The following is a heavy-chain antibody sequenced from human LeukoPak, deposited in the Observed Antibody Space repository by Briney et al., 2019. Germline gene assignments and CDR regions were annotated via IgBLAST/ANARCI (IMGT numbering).Heavy chain of an antibody. CDR1: GGSISSSDYY. CDR3: ARGYSYGHTLDY. CDR2: IYYSGST. Sequence: PSETLSLTCTVSGGSISSSDYYWSWIRQPPGKGLEWIGYIYYSGSTYYNPSLKSRVTISLDTSKNQFSLKLSSVTDADTAVYYCARGYSYGHTLDYWGQGTLVTVSS. D-gene: IGHD5-18*01. J-gene: IGHJ4*02. V-gene: IGHV4-30-4*01.